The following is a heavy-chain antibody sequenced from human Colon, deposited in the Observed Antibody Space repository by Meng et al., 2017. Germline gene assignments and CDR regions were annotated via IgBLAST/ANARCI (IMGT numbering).Heavy chain of an antibody. D-gene: IGHD2-8*02. J-gene: IGHJ4*02. V-gene: IGHV4-4*02. CDR1: GVSITRSNW. Sequence: APPEESGPGPGKPSGTLSLTCAVSGVSITRSNWWSWVRQAPGKGMEWIGQIDLSGKTDYNPSLKSRVAMSVDRSKNQFSLKLNSVTAADTAVYYCARADCTAGICYQFDNWGQGTLVTVSS. CDR3: ARADCTAGICYQFDN. CDR2: IDLSGKT.